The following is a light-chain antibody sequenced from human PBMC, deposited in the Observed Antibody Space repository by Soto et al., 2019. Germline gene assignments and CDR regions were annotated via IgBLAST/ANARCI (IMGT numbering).Light chain of an antibody. J-gene: IGLJ1*01. Sequence: QSVLTQPASVSGSPGQSITISCTGTSNDVGAFNYVSWYQQHPGKAPKLIISEVNNRPSGISNRFSGSKSANTASLTISGLQADDEADYYCYSYTSINTYVFGTGTKVTVL. CDR3: YSYTSINTYV. V-gene: IGLV2-14*01. CDR1: SNDVGAFNY. CDR2: EVN.